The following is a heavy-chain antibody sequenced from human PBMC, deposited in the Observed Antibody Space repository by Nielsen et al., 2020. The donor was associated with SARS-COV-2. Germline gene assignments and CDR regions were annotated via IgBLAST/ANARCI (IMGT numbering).Heavy chain of an antibody. CDR3: ATSRGSYYYDSSGYWAFDY. V-gene: IGHV1-69*02. Sequence: WVRQAPGQGLERMGRIIPILGIANYAQKFQGRVTITRDTSASTAYMELSSLRSEDTAVYYCATSRGSYYYDSSGYWAFDYWGQGTLVTVSS. J-gene: IGHJ4*02. D-gene: IGHD3-22*01. CDR2: IIPILGIA.